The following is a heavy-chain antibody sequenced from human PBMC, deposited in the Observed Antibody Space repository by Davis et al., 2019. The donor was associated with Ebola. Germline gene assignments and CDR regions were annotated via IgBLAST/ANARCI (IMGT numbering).Heavy chain of an antibody. CDR1: GYTFTGYY. V-gene: IGHV1-2*06. CDR3: ASHVTHPSGDRQAY. D-gene: IGHD6-25*01. CDR2: INPNSGGT. Sequence: ASVKVSCKASGYTFTGYYMHWVRQAPGQGLEWMGRINPNSGGTNYAQKFQGRVTMTRDTSISTAYMELRRLSSDDTAVYYCASHVTHPSGDRQAYWGQGTLVTVSS. J-gene: IGHJ4*02.